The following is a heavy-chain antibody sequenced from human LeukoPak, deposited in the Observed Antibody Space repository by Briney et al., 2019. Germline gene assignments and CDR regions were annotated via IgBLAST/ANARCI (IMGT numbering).Heavy chain of an antibody. CDR1: GFTFSDYY. Sequence: GSLRLSCAASGFTFSDYYMSWIRQPPGKGLEWIGEINHSGSTNYNPSLKSRVTISVDTSKNQFSLKLSSVTAADTAVYYCARGRYSSGWCLDYWGQGTLVTVSS. CDR3: ARGRYSSGWCLDY. D-gene: IGHD6-19*01. V-gene: IGHV4-34*01. J-gene: IGHJ4*02. CDR2: INHSGST.